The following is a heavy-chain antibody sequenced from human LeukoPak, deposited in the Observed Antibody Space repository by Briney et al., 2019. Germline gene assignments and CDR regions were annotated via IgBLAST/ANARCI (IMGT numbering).Heavy chain of an antibody. D-gene: IGHD5-18*01. CDR2: IYFGGSS. J-gene: IGHJ4*01. Sequence: KSSETLSLTCTVSGASISGNYRSWIRQQPGKGLEWIGYIYFGGSSNYNPSLKSGVTISVNTSRNQLSLRLTTVTAADTAVYYCARVPIYSYGHSMDYWGQGTLVTVSS. CDR1: GASISGNY. V-gene: IGHV4-59*01. CDR3: ARVPIYSYGHSMDY.